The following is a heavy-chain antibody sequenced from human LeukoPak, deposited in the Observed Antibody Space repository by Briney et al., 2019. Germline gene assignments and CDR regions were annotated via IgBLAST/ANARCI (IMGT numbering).Heavy chain of an antibody. D-gene: IGHD1-26*01. Sequence: PSETLSLTCAVYGGSFSGYYWSWIRQPPGKGLEWIGEINHSGSTNYNPSLKSRVTISVDTSKTQFSLKLSSVTAADTAVYYCARAYSGSYFNWFDPWGQGTLVTVSS. J-gene: IGHJ5*02. CDR2: INHSGST. CDR1: GGSFSGYY. V-gene: IGHV4-34*01. CDR3: ARAYSGSYFNWFDP.